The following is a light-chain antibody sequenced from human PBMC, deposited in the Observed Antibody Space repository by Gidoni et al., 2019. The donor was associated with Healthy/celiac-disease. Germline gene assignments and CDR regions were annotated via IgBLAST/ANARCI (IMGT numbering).Light chain of an antibody. CDR2: GNS. V-gene: IGLV1-40*01. CDR1: SANIGAGYD. J-gene: IGLJ3*02. Sequence: QSVLTQPPSVSAAPGQRITISCTGSSANIGAGYDGQLYQQLPGTAPKLLIYGNSNRPSGVPDRFSGSKSGTAASLAITGLQAEDEADYYCQSYDSSLSGSRVFGGGTKLTVL. CDR3: QSYDSSLSGSRV.